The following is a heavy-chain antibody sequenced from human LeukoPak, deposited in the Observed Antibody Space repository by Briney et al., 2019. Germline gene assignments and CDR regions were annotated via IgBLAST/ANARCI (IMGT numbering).Heavy chain of an antibody. Sequence: GGSPRLSCAASGFNFRIYSMNWVRQAPGMGLEWISYISSSTSDIYYAGSVKGRFTISRDNAKNSLYLQMNSLRDEDTAVYYCARDNLPYSSGWNGAFDIWGRGTMVTVSS. V-gene: IGHV3-48*02. CDR3: ARDNLPYSSGWNGAFDI. D-gene: IGHD6-19*01. J-gene: IGHJ3*02. CDR1: GFNFRIYS. CDR2: ISSSTSDI.